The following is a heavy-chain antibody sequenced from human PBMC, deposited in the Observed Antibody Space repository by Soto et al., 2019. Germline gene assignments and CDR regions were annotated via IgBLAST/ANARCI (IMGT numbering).Heavy chain of an antibody. D-gene: IGHD3-22*01. CDR1: GYTFTSYG. Sequence: VKASCKASGYTFTSYGISWARQAPGQGLEWMGWISAYNGNTNYAQKLQGRVTMTTDTSTSTAYMELRSLRSDDTAVYYCASIGPDYYDSSGPPVGYWGPGTLVTVSS. J-gene: IGHJ4*02. CDR2: ISAYNGNT. V-gene: IGHV1-18*01. CDR3: ASIGPDYYDSSGPPVGY.